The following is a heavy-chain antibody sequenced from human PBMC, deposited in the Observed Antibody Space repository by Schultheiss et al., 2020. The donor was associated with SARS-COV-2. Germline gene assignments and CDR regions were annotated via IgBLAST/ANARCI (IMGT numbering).Heavy chain of an antibody. J-gene: IGHJ5*02. CDR1: GGSFSGYY. CDR3: ARDPSGGIAAADRRGFFDP. V-gene: IGHV4-4*07. D-gene: IGHD6-13*01. Sequence: SQTLSLTCAVYGGSFSGYYWSWIRQPAGKGLEWIGRIYTSGSTNYNPSLKSRVTMSVDTSKNQFSLKLSSVTAADTAVYYCARDPSGGIAAADRRGFFDPWGQGTLVTVSS. CDR2: IYTSGST.